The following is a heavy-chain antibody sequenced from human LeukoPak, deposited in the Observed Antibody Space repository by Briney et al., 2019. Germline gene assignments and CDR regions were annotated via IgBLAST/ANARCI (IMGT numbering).Heavy chain of an antibody. V-gene: IGHV3-11*01. CDR1: GFTFSDYY. CDR2: ISSSGSTI. CDR3: VRVEVGYSSSWWDFDY. Sequence: PGGSLRLSCAASGFTFSDYYMSWIRQAPGKGLEWVSYISSSGSTIYYADSVKGRFTISTDNAKNSLYLQMNSLRAEDTAVYYCVRVEVGYSSSWWDFDYWGQGTLVTVSS. D-gene: IGHD6-13*01. J-gene: IGHJ4*02.